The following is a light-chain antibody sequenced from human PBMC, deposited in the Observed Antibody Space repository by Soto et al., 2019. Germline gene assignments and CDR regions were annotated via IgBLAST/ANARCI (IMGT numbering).Light chain of an antibody. Sequence: QSALTQPASVSGSPGQSITISCTGSSSDIGGYDYVSWYQQHPGKAPKLMIYEVSARPFGVSNRFSGSKSGDTASLTISGLKAEDEADYYCFSYTSATTLPHVFGSGTKLTVL. CDR3: FSYTSATTLPHV. V-gene: IGLV2-14*01. CDR1: SSDIGGYDY. CDR2: EVS. J-gene: IGLJ1*01.